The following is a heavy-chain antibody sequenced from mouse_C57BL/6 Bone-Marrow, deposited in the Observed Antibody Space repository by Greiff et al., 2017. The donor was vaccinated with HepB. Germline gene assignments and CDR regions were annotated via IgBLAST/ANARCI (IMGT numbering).Heavy chain of an antibody. J-gene: IGHJ2*01. V-gene: IGHV1-69*01. D-gene: IGHD1-1*01. CDR1: GYTFTSYW. CDR2: IDPSDSYT. CDR3: ARGLRSYYFDY. Sequence: QVQLKQPGAELVMPGASVKLSCKASGYTFTSYWMHWVKQRPGQGLEWIGEIDPSDSYTNYNQKFKGKSTLTVDKSSSTAYMQLSSLTSEDSAVYYCARGLRSYYFDYWGQGTTLTVSS.